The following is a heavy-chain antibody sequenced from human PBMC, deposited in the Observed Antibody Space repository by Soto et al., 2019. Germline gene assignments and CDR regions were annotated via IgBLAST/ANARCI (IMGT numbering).Heavy chain of an antibody. J-gene: IGHJ5*02. D-gene: IGHD1-26*01. CDR2: ISYDGSNK. CDR3: AREVDGSYSGDTNWFDP. CDR1: GFTFISYA. Sequence: GGSLRLSCAASGFTFISYAMHWVRQAPGKGLEWVAVISYDGSNKYYADSVKGRFTISRDNSKNTLYLQMNSLRAEDTSVYYCAREVDGSYSGDTNWFDPWGQGTLVTVSS. V-gene: IGHV3-30-3*01.